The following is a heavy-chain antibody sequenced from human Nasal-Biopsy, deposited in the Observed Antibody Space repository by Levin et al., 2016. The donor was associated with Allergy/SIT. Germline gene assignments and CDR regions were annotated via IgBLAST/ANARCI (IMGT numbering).Heavy chain of an antibody. J-gene: IGHJ6*02. Sequence: LRLSCGASGVSISSGGYSWSWIRQSPGRGLEWIGKVYDSGTTDYNPSLKSRVRISSDTSNNQLSLNLNSVTAADTAVYFCARSHDYYGLDVWGQGSTVTVSS. CDR3: ARSHDYYGLDV. CDR2: VYDSGTT. V-gene: IGHV4-30-4*07. CDR1: GVSISSGGYS.